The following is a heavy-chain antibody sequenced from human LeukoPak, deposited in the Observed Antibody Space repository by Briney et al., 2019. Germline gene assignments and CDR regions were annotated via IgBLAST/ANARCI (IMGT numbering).Heavy chain of an antibody. CDR2: IIPIFGTA. D-gene: IGHD3-22*01. CDR3: ARAHSWSSGYYCDY. CDR1: GYTFTNFD. V-gene: IGHV1-69*13. J-gene: IGHJ4*02. Sequence: SVKVSCKASGYTFTNFDISWVRQAPGQGLEWMGGIIPIFGTANYAQKFQGRVTITADESTSTAYMELSSLRSEDTAVYYCARAHSWSSGYYCDYWGQGTLVTVSS.